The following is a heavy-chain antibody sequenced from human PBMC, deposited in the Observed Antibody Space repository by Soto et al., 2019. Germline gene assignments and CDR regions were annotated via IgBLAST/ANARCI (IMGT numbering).Heavy chain of an antibody. CDR2: IYYSGST. V-gene: IGHV4-31*03. CDR1: GGSISSGGYY. D-gene: IGHD1-20*01. J-gene: IGHJ4*02. CDR3: AREQYNWKI. Sequence: TSETLSLTCTVSGGSISSGGYYWSWIRQHPGKGLEWIGYIYYSGSTYYNPSLKSRVTISVDTSKNQFSLKLSSVTAADTAVYFCAREQYNWKIWGQGTLVTVSS.